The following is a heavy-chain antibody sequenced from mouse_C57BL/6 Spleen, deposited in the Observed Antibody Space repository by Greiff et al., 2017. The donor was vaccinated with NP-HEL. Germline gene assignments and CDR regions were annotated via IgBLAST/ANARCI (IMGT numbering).Heavy chain of an antibody. Sequence: EVNLVESGGGLVKPGGSLKLSCAASGFTFSDYGMHWVRQAPEKGLEWVAYISSGSSTIYYADTVKGRFTISRDNAKNTLFLQMTSLRSEDTAMYYCARQEVVEDFDYWGQGTTHTDSS. CDR2: ISSGSSTI. CDR1: GFTFSDYG. J-gene: IGHJ2*01. V-gene: IGHV5-17*01. CDR3: ARQEVVEDFDY. D-gene: IGHD1-1*01.